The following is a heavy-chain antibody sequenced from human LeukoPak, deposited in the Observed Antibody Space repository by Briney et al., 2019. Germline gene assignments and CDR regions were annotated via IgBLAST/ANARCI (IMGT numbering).Heavy chain of an antibody. CDR3: ARGRYCTATTCDAGGDAFDI. D-gene: IGHD2-2*01. V-gene: IGHV1-2*02. CDR2: INPNSGGT. J-gene: IGHJ3*02. Sequence: ASVKVSCKASGYTFTGYYMHWVRQAPGQGLEWMGWINPNSGGTNYAQKFQGRVTMTRDTSISTAYMELSRLRSDDTAVYYCARGRYCTATTCDAGGDAFDIWGQGTMVTVSS. CDR1: GYTFTGYY.